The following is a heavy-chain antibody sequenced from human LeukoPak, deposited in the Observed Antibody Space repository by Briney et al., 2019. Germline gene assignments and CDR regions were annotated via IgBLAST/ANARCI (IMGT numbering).Heavy chain of an antibody. CDR2: IYYSGST. CDR1: GGPISSGDYY. V-gene: IGHV4-30-4*08. J-gene: IGHJ4*02. CDR3: ARVFDDSSGYYVGY. Sequence: PSQTLSLTCTVSGGPISSGDYYWSWIRQPPGKGLEWIGYIYYSGSTYYNPSLKSRVTISVDTSKNQFSLKLSSVTAADTAVYYCARVFDDSSGYYVGYWGQGTLVTVSS. D-gene: IGHD3-22*01.